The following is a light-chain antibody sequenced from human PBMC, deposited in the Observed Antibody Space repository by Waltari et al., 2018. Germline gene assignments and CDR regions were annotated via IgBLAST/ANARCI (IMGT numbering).Light chain of an antibody. Sequence: PGERATLSCRASQRLIKRYVAWYQQKPGQAPTLLIYGASNRAAGIPDRFSASGSETDFTLTISRLEPEDFGVYYCQQYGSSVMYTFGQGTKLEI. CDR1: QRLIKRY. CDR3: QQYGSSVMYT. CDR2: GAS. J-gene: IGKJ2*01. V-gene: IGKV3-20*01.